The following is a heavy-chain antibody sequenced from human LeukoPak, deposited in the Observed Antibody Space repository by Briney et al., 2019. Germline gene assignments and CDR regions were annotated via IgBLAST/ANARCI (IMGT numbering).Heavy chain of an antibody. CDR1: GFTPSSNS. CDR3: ARRAGAYSHPYDY. CDR2: IYSDNT. D-gene: IGHD4/OR15-4a*01. V-gene: IGHV3-53*01. Sequence: GGSLRLSCTVSGFTPSSNSMSWVRHAPRKGLGWGSFIYSDNTDYSASVKGRFTISRDNSKNTLYLQMNSLRAEDTAVYYCARRAGAYSHPYDYWGQGTLVTVSS. J-gene: IGHJ4*02.